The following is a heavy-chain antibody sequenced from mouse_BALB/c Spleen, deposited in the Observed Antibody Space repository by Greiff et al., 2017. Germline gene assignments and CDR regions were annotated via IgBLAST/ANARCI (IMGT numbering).Heavy chain of an antibody. J-gene: IGHJ4*01. CDR2: IWAGGST. V-gene: IGHV2-9*02. CDR1: GFSLTSYG. Sequence: QVQLKESGPGLVAPSQSLSITCTVSGFSLTSYGVHWVRQPPGKGLEWLGVIWAGGSTNYNSALMSRLSISKDNSKSQVFLKMNSLQTDDTAMYYCARSRYGSSPYAMDYWGQGTSVTVSS. D-gene: IGHD1-1*01. CDR3: ARSRYGSSPYAMDY.